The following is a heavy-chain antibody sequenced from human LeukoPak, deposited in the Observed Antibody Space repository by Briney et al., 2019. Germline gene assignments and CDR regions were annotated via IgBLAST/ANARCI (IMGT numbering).Heavy chain of an antibody. V-gene: IGHV4-34*01. CDR3: ARGYGGDAFDI. D-gene: IGHD4-23*01. J-gene: IGHJ3*02. Sequence: SETLSLTCTVSGGSITGSYWSWIRQPPGKGLEWIGEINHSGSTNYNPSLKSRVTISVDTSKNQFSLKLSSVTAADTAVYYCARGYGGDAFDIWGQGTMVTVSS. CDR2: INHSGST. CDR1: GGSITGSY.